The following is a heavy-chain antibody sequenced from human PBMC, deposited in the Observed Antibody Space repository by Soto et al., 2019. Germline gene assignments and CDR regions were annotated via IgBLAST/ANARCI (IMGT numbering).Heavy chain of an antibody. D-gene: IGHD3-16*01. J-gene: IGHJ4*02. CDR2: IGHGGGT. V-gene: IGHV4-34*01. CDR3: ARHGGYYFDY. Sequence: SETLSLTCAAYCGSFSAYYWNWISQPPGKGLEWIGEIGHGGGTIYNPSLESRVTISEDSSNNQFSLKLNSVTAADTAVYYCARHGGYYFDYWGQGAPVTVSS. CDR1: CGSFSAYY.